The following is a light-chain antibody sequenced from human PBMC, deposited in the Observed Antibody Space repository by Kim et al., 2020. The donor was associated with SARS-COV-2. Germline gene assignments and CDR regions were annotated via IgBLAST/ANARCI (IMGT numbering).Light chain of an antibody. CDR2: DVS. J-gene: IGKJ1*01. CDR1: QRVSNN. CDR3: QHYSNWPRT. V-gene: IGKV3-15*01. Sequence: VSPGGRATLSCRTSQRVSNNGAWYQQKPGQAPRLFIYDVSTRATDIPARFSGSGSGTDFSLTISSLQSEDFAVYDCQHYSNWPRTFGQVTKVDIK.